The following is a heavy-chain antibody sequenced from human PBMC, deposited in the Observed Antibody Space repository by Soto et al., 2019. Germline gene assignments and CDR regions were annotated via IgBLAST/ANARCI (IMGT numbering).Heavy chain of an antibody. V-gene: IGHV1-18*01. CDR3: ARGRYGDY. D-gene: IGHD1-1*01. CDR1: GYTFTSYG. J-gene: IGHJ4*02. Sequence: QVHLVQSGAEVKKPGASVKVSCKGSGYTFTSYGITWVRQAPGQGLEWMGWISAHNGNTDYVQKLQGRVTVTRYTSTSTAYMELRSLRSDDTAVYYCARGRYGDYWGQGALVTVSS. CDR2: ISAHNGNT.